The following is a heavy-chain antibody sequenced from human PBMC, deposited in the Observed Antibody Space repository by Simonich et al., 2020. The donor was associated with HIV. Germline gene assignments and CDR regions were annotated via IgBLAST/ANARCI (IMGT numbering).Heavy chain of an antibody. CDR3: ARRDRELILYFDY. CDR1: GGSFSGYY. CDR2: INHSEIN. Sequence: QVQLQQWGAGLLKPSETLSLTCAVYGGSFSGYYWSWIRQPPGKGLEWIGEINHSEINNYKSSPNRRATIAVDKSKNQFSLKLSSVTAADTAIYYCARRDRELILYFDYWGQGNLVTVSS. D-gene: IGHD3-3*01. J-gene: IGHJ4*02. V-gene: IGHV4-34*01.